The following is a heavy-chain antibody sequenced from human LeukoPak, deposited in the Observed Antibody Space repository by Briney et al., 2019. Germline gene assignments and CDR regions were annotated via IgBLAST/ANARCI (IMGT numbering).Heavy chain of an antibody. CDR3: ARDTPAGTLDY. J-gene: IGHJ4*02. V-gene: IGHV3-30-3*01. D-gene: IGHD6-19*01. CDR2: ISYDGRDQ. Sequence: GGSLRLSCVASGFSLRGYAMHWVRQAPGKGGLEWVTMISYDGRDQYYADSVKGRFTISRNNSKNTLYLQMNSLRAEDTAVYYCARDTPAGTLDYWGQGTLVTVSS. CDR1: GFSLRGYA.